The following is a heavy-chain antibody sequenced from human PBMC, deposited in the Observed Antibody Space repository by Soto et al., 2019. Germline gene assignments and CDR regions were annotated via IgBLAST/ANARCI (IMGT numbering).Heavy chain of an antibody. CDR3: ARIPSGYYLLCPDY. CDR2: IWYDGSNK. CDR1: GFTFSSYG. V-gene: IGHV3-33*01. Sequence: QVQLVESGGGVVQPGRSLRLSCAASGFTFSSYGMHWVRQAPGKGLEWVAVIWYDGSNKYYADSVKGRFTISRDNSKNTLYLQLNSLRAEDTAVYYCARIPSGYYLLCPDYWGQGTMVTVSS. D-gene: IGHD3-22*01. J-gene: IGHJ4*02.